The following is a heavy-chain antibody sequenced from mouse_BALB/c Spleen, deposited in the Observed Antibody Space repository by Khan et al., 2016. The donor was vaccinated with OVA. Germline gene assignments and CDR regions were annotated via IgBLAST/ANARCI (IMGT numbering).Heavy chain of an antibody. CDR3: ASHLTGSFAY. CDR2: ISSGGSYT. D-gene: IGHD4-1*01. Sequence: EVELVESGGDLVKPGGSLKLSCAASGFTFSSYGMSWVRQTPDKRLEWVATISSGGSYTYYPDSVKGRFTISRDNVKNTLYLQVSSLKSEDTAMYYCASHLTGSFAYWGQGTLVTVSA. V-gene: IGHV5-6*01. CDR1: GFTFSSYG. J-gene: IGHJ3*01.